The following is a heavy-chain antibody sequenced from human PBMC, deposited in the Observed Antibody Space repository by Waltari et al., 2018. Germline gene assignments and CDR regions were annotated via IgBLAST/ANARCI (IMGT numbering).Heavy chain of an antibody. Sequence: QVPLVKSGTEVKTPGASLRVSCKAPAHTFIDHYIHWVRQAAGQGLEWMGWMNPNSGGTNCAQKVQGRVTMTRDTSTSTAYMELTRMTSDDTAIYDCARDGGFDFWGQGSLVTVSS. CDR2: MNPNSGGT. D-gene: IGHD2-15*01. CDR1: AHTFIDHY. CDR3: ARDGGFDF. J-gene: IGHJ4*02. V-gene: IGHV1-2*02.